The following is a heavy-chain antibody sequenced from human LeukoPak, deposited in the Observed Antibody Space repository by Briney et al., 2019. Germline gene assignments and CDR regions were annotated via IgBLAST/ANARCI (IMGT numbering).Heavy chain of an antibody. CDR3: AREGDAFDI. CDR1: GFTFSAYN. Sequence: GGSLRLSCAASGFTFSAYNMNWVRQAPGAGLEWLSYISSSDSTLNYADSVKGRFTTSRDNAKNSVYLQMNYLRAEDTAVYYCAREGDAFDIWGQGTMVTVSS. CDR2: ISSSDSTL. V-gene: IGHV3-48*04. D-gene: IGHD3-10*01. J-gene: IGHJ3*02.